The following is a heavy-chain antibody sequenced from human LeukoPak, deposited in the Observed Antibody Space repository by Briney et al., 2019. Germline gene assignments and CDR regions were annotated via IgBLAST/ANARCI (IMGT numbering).Heavy chain of an antibody. V-gene: IGHV3-21*01. J-gene: IGHJ4*02. CDR3: ARGKDIVATIGDY. D-gene: IGHD5-12*01. CDR2: ISSSSSYI. Sequence: PGRSLRLSCAASGFTFSSYSMNWVRQAPGKGLEWVSSISSSSSYIYYADSVKGRFTISRDNAKNSLYLQMNSLRAEDTAVYYCARGKDIVATIGDYWGQGTLVTVSS. CDR1: GFTFSSYS.